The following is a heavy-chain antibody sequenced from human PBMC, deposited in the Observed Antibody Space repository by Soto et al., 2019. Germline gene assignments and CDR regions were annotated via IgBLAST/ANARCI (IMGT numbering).Heavy chain of an antibody. J-gene: IGHJ5*02. D-gene: IGHD6-6*01. CDR3: ARDLIAARPGWFDP. V-gene: IGHV1-18*01. CDR2: ISVYNGNT. Sequence: ASVKVSCKPSGYTFATFGIGWVRQAPGQGLEWMGWISVYNGNTKYAQKLQGRVTMTTDTSTSTAYMELRSLRSDDTAVYYCARDLIAARPGWFDPWGQGTLVTVSS. CDR1: GYTFATFG.